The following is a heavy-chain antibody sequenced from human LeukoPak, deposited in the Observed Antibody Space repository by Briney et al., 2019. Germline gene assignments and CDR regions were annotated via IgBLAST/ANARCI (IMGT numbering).Heavy chain of an antibody. J-gene: IGHJ3*02. Sequence: GGSLRLSCAASGFTFSSYAMSWVRQAPGKGLEWVSAISGSGGSTYYADSVKGRFTISRDNAKNSLYLQMNSLRAEDTAVYYCARDLPAYCGGDCYDDAFDIWGQGTVVTVSS. CDR3: ARDLPAYCGGDCYDDAFDI. D-gene: IGHD2-21*02. V-gene: IGHV3-23*01. CDR2: ISGSGGST. CDR1: GFTFSSYA.